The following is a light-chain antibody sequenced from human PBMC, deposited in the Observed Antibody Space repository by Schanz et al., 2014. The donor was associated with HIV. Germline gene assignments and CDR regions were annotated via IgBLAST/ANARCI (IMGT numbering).Light chain of an antibody. J-gene: IGKJ1*01. CDR3: QHYKSYSRT. V-gene: IGKV3-20*01. Sequence: EIVLTQSPGTLSLSPGERATLSCRASQSLSSSYLAWYQQKPGQAPRLLIYGASRRATGIPDRFSGSGSGTDFSLTISRLEPEDFATYYCQHYKSYSRTFGQGTKVEIK. CDR2: GAS. CDR1: QSLSSSY.